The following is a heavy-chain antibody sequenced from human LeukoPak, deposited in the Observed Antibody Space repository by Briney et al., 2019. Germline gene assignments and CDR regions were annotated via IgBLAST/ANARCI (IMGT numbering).Heavy chain of an antibody. Sequence: SETLSLTCAVYGGSFSGYYWSWIRQPPGKGLEWIGEINHSGSTNYNPSLKSRVTISVDTSKNQFSLKLSSVTAADTAVYYCASFVLPDAFDIWGQGTMVTVSS. CDR3: ASFVLPDAFDI. CDR2: INHSGST. D-gene: IGHD6-6*01. V-gene: IGHV4-34*01. J-gene: IGHJ3*02. CDR1: GGSFSGYY.